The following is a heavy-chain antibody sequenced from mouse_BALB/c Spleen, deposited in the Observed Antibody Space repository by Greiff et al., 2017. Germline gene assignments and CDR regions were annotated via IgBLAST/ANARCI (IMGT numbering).Heavy chain of an antibody. Sequence: QVTLKESGPGILQPSQTLSLTCSFSGFSLSTSGMGVSWIRQPSGKGLEWLAHIYWDDDKRYNPSLKSRLTISKDTSSNQVFLKITSVDTADTATYYCASYYRYEYYYAMDYWGQGTSVTVSS. CDR3: ASYYRYEYYYAMDY. D-gene: IGHD2-14*01. CDR1: GFSLSTSGMG. CDR2: IYWDDDK. J-gene: IGHJ4*01. V-gene: IGHV8-12*01.